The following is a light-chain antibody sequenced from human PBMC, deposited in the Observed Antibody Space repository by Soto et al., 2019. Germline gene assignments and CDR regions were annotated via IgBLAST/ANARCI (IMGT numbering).Light chain of an antibody. J-gene: IGKJ1*01. V-gene: IGKV3-15*01. CDR1: QSISIL. CDR3: QQYISYST. Sequence: KVRTQSPATVSVSPRERANLSCRASQSISILLAWYRQKPGQAPRLLIYGASTRATGIPARFGGSGSGTDFTLTISCLQHDGFATYYCQQYISYSTFCQVGKV. CDR2: GAS.